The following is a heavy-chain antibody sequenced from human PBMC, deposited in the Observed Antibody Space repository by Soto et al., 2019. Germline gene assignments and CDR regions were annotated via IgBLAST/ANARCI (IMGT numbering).Heavy chain of an antibody. D-gene: IGHD5-12*01. Sequence: QVQLVESGGGLVKPGGSLRLSCAASGFTFSDYYMSWIRQAPGKGLEWVSCISSSSSYTNYADSVKGRFTISRDNAKNSLYLQMTTLRAEDTAVYYCARDHHRYSGYEYVDYWGQGTLVTVSS. J-gene: IGHJ4*02. CDR2: ISSSSSYT. CDR1: GFTFSDYY. CDR3: ARDHHRYSGYEYVDY. V-gene: IGHV3-11*05.